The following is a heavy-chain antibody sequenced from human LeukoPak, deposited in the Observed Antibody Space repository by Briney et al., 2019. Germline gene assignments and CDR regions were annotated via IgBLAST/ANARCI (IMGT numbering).Heavy chain of an antibody. D-gene: IGHD3-3*01. Sequence: GGSLRLSCAASGFTFSDYYMSWIRQAPGKGLEWVSYISSSGSTIYYADSVKGRFTISRDNAKNSLYLQMNSLRAEDTAVYYCARNPRFAYYDFWSGYEDYWGQGTLVTVSS. CDR3: ARNPRFAYYDFWSGYEDY. V-gene: IGHV3-11*04. CDR1: GFTFSDYY. J-gene: IGHJ4*02. CDR2: ISSSGSTI.